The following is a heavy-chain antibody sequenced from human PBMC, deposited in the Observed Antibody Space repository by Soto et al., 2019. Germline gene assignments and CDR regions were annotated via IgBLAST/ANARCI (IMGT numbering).Heavy chain of an antibody. Sequence: ASVKVSCKASGYTFTSYGISWVRQAPGQGLEWMGWISAYNGNTNYAQKLQGRATMTTDTSTSTAYMELRSLRSDDTAVYYCARESTAMDEGDYWGQGTLVTVYS. CDR1: GYTFTSYG. J-gene: IGHJ4*02. CDR2: ISAYNGNT. CDR3: ARESTAMDEGDY. D-gene: IGHD5-18*01. V-gene: IGHV1-18*04.